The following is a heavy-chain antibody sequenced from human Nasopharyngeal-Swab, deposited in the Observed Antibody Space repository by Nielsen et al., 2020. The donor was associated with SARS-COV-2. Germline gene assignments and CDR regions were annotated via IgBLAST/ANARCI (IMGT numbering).Heavy chain of an antibody. D-gene: IGHD4-17*01. J-gene: IGHJ4*02. CDR2: VSYSGTA. CDR3: ARDESGDYLGLPFDY. CDR1: GASISSSINY. V-gene: IGHV4-39*07. Sequence: SETLTLTCTVSGASISSSINYWGWIRQPPQKGLEWIGTVSYSGTANYNPSLNSPVTISVDTSKNQFSLKLIPVTAADTAVYYCARDESGDYLGLPFDYWGQGTLVTVSS.